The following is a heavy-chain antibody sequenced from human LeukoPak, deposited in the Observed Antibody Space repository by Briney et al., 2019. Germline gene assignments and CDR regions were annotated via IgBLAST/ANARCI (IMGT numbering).Heavy chain of an antibody. V-gene: IGHV5-51*01. Sequence: GESLKISCKGSGSNFNNYWIAWVRQMPGKGLEWMGITHPGDSDTRYSPSFQGQVTISADKSTSTAYLQWSSLKASDTVMYYCARQPNWYFDLWDRGTLVTVSS. J-gene: IGHJ2*01. CDR1: GSNFNNYW. CDR3: ARQPNWYFDL. CDR2: THPGDSDT.